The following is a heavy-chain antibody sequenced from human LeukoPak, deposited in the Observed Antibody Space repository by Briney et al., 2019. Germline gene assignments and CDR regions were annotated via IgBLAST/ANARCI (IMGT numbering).Heavy chain of an antibody. D-gene: IGHD6-6*01. CDR1: GGSISSGDYY. V-gene: IGHV4-30-4*08. Sequence: SETLSLTCTVSGGSISSGDYYWSWIRQPPGKGLEWIGYIYYSGSTYYNPSLKSRVTISVDTSKNQFSLKLSSVTAADTAVYYCARDPLGAAQDYWGQGTLVTVSS. CDR2: IYYSGST. CDR3: ARDPLGAAQDY. J-gene: IGHJ4*02.